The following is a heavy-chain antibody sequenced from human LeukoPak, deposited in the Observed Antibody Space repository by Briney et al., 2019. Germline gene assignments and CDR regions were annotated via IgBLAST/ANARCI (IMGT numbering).Heavy chain of an antibody. CDR1: GFTFGDYA. V-gene: IGHV3-49*04. J-gene: IGHJ4*02. D-gene: IGHD3-22*01. CDR3: TRDSGDSSGYYILFDY. Sequence: GGSLRLSCTASGFTFGDYAMSWVRQAPGKGLEWVGFIRSKAHGGTTEYAASVKGRFTISRDDSKSIAYLQMNSLKAEDTAVYYCTRDSGDSSGYYILFDYWGQGTLVTVSS. CDR2: IRSKAHGGTT.